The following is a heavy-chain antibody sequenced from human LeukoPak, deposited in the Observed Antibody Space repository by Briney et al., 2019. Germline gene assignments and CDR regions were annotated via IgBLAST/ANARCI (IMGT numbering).Heavy chain of an antibody. CDR3: ARELSISFDY. CDR1: GFTFSSYE. CDR2: ISSSGSTI. D-gene: IGHD3-3*01. V-gene: IGHV3-48*03. Sequence: PGGSLRLSCAASGFTFSSYEMNWVRQAPGKGLEWVSYISSSGSTIYYADSVKGRFTISRDNAKNSLYLQMNSLRAEDTAVYYCARELSISFDYWGQGTLVTVSS. J-gene: IGHJ4*02.